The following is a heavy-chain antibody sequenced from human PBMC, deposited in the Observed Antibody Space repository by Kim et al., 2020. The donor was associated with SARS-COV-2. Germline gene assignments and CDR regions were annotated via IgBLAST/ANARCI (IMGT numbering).Heavy chain of an antibody. Sequence: TDYNPSLKSRVTISVDTSKNQFSLKLSSVTAADTAVYYCAREGYYGSGSPWGQGTLVTVSS. J-gene: IGHJ5*02. CDR3: AREGYYGSGSP. D-gene: IGHD3-10*01. V-gene: IGHV4-30-2*04. CDR2: T.